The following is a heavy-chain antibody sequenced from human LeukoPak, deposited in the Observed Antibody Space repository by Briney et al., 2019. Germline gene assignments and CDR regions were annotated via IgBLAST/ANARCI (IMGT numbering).Heavy chain of an antibody. CDR2: INYSGT. D-gene: IGHD3-10*01. V-gene: IGHV3-11*01. CDR1: GFTFNDYY. J-gene: IGHJ5*02. CDR3: AGGYGSGSFSA. Sequence: GGSLRLSCAASGFTFNDYYMSWIRQAPGKGLELIAYINYSGTSYADSVKGRFTISRDNAESSLHLQMNSLRVEDTALYYCAGGYGSGSFSAWGQGTLVTVSS.